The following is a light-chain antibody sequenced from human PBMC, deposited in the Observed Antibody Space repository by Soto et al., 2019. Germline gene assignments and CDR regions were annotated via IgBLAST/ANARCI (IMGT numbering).Light chain of an antibody. Sequence: QSALTQPASVSGSPGQSITISCTGTSSDVGGYNFVSWYQQHPGKAPKLIIYEVGNRPSGISNRFSASKSGNTASLTISGLQAEDDADYYCSSFASGTTLGFGGGTKLT. CDR2: EVG. CDR1: SSDVGGYNF. J-gene: IGLJ2*01. V-gene: IGLV2-14*01. CDR3: SSFASGTTLG.